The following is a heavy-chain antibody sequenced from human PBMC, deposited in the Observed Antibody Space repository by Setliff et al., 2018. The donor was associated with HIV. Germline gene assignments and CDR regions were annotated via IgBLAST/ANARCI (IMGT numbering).Heavy chain of an antibody. Sequence: ASVKVSCKTSGYTFTGYYMHWVRQAPGQGLEWMGWINPNSGGTNYAQKFQGRVTVTRDTSISTAYMELRRLRSDDTAVYYCARGAFVVIPTARHDFDYWGQGALVTVSS. J-gene: IGHJ4*02. D-gene: IGHD2-2*01. V-gene: IGHV1-2*02. CDR2: INPNSGGT. CDR1: GYTFTGYY. CDR3: ARGAFVVIPTARHDFDY.